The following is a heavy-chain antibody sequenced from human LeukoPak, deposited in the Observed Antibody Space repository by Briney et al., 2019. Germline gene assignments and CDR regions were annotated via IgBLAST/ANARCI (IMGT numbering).Heavy chain of an antibody. CDR3: ARNKINTVTTGWYFDL. Sequence: GGSLRLSCAASGFTFSSYGMNWVRQAPGKGLEWVSYVSIGGSFIYYADSVKGRFTISRDDAKNSLYLEMNSLTAEDTAEYYCARNKINTVTTGWYFDLWGRGTLVSVSS. CDR1: GFTFSSYG. J-gene: IGHJ2*01. V-gene: IGHV3-21*01. D-gene: IGHD4-17*01. CDR2: VSIGGSFI.